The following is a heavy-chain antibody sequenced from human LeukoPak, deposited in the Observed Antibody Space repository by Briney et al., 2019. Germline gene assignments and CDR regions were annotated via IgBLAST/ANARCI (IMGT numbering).Heavy chain of an antibody. CDR1: GGPFSGYF. Sequence: SETLSLTCAVSGGPFSGYFWSWIRQSSGKGLEWIGEIHNSGTTNYNPSLNSRVTISEDTSKNQFSLKLSSVTAADTAVYYCARDSRPGGTAMIRFDYWGQGTLVTVSS. J-gene: IGHJ4*02. D-gene: IGHD5-18*01. CDR2: IHNSGTT. V-gene: IGHV4-34*01. CDR3: ARDSRPGGTAMIRFDY.